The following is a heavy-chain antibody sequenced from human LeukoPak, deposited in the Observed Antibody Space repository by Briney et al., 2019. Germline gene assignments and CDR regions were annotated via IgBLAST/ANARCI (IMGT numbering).Heavy chain of an antibody. Sequence: SVKVSCKASGGTFNNYAISWVRQAPGQGLEWMGGIIPIFGTANYAQKFQGRVTITADESTSTAYMELSSLRSEDTAVYYCARELVVPAAMGPHDAFDIWGQGTMVTVSS. CDR3: ARELVVPAAMGPHDAFDI. CDR2: IIPIFGTA. J-gene: IGHJ3*02. V-gene: IGHV1-69*13. D-gene: IGHD2-2*01. CDR1: GGTFNNYA.